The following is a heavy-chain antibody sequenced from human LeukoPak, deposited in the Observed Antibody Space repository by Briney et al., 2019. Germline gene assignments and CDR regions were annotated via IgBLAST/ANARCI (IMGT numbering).Heavy chain of an antibody. J-gene: IGHJ4*02. V-gene: IGHV3-74*01. Sequence: GGSLRLSCAASGFIFSNYALMWLRQAPGKGLVWVSRINSVGSSTSYADSVKGRFAISRDNAKNTLYLQMNSLRAEDTAVYYCAREGEWELPLNDYWGQGTLVTVSS. CDR1: GFIFSNYA. CDR3: AREGEWELPLNDY. CDR2: INSVGSST. D-gene: IGHD1-26*01.